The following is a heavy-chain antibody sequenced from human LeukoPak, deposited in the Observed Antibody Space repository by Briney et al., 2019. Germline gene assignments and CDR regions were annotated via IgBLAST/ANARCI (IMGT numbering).Heavy chain of an antibody. V-gene: IGHV3-15*01. CDR3: TTQYCSSTTCLYPFDY. J-gene: IGHJ4*02. Sequence: GGSLRLSCAASGFTFINAWMSWVRQAPGKGLEWVGHIKRKTDAGTTDYAAPVKGRFTISRDDSKNTLYLQMNSLKTQDTAMYYCTTQYCSSTTCLYPFDYWGQGPLVSVSS. D-gene: IGHD2-2*01. CDR1: GFTFINAW. CDR2: IKRKTDAGTT.